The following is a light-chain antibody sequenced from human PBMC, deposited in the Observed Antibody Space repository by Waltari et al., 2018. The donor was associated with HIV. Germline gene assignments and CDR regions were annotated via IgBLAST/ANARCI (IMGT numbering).Light chain of an antibody. CDR2: AVS. V-gene: IGLV2-8*01. J-gene: IGLJ1*01. CDR3: SSYAGSNTPYV. CDR1: SSDVGTYNY. Sequence: QSALTQPPSASGSPGQSVTISCTGTSSDVGTYNYVPRYQQHPGKAPKLMIYAVSKRPSGVPDRFSGSKSGNTASLTVSGLQAEDEADYYCSSYAGSNTPYVFGTGTKVTVL.